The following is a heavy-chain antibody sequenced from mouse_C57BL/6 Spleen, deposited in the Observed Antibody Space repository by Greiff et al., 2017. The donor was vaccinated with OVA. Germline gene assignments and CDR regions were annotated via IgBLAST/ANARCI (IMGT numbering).Heavy chain of an antibody. J-gene: IGHJ2*01. CDR1: GYTFTNYW. CDR3: ARFHYDYDGYFDY. CDR2: IYPGGGYT. V-gene: IGHV1-63*01. D-gene: IGHD2-4*01. Sequence: VKLMESGAELVRPGTSVKMSCKASGYTFTNYWIGWAKQRPGHGLEWIGDIYPGGGYTNYNEKFKGKATLTADKSSSTAYMQFSSLTSEDSAIYYCARFHYDYDGYFDYWGQGTTLTVSS.